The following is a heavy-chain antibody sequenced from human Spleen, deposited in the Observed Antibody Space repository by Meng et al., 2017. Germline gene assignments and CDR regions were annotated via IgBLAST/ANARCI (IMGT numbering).Heavy chain of an antibody. CDR2: IYYNGDT. J-gene: IGHJ4*02. Sequence: SQTLSLTCVVSGGSFSDYYWSWIRQPPGKGLEWMGSIYYNGDTYYNPSLKSRVTISVDTSKNQFSLSLNSVTAADTAVFYCARGSYGSGTYYTTFDYWGQGTLVTVFS. D-gene: IGHD3-10*01. CDR1: GGSFSDYY. V-gene: IGHV4-34*01. CDR3: ARGSYGSGTYYTTFDY.